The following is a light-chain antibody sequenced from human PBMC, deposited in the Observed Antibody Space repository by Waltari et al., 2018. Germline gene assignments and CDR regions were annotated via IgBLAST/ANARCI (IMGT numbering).Light chain of an antibody. CDR1: RSDVGDY. CDR3: CSYAGPFSWV. Sequence: QSALTQPRSVSGSPGQSVTISCTGTRSDVGDYVSWYQQHPGKGPKLIIYEAIKRPSGVADRFSGSKSGNTASLTISGLQAEDEADYYCCSYAGPFSWVFGGGTKLTVL. V-gene: IGLV2-11*01. J-gene: IGLJ3*02. CDR2: EAI.